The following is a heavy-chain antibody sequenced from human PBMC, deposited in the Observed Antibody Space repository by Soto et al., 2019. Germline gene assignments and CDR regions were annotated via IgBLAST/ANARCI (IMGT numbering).Heavy chain of an antibody. V-gene: IGHV5-51*01. CDR3: ARHSSSPYRMDV. CDR2: IYPGDSDT. J-gene: IGHJ6*02. Sequence: PGESLKISCKGSGYDFSSHWIGWVRQVPGKGLEWMGIIYPGDSDTRYSPSFQGQVTISADKSISTAYLQWSSLKASDTAMYYCARHSSSPYRMDVWGQGTTVTVSS. CDR1: GYDFSSHW. D-gene: IGHD6-13*01.